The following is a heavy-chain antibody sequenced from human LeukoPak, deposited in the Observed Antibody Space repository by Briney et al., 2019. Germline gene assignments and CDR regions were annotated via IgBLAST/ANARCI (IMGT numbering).Heavy chain of an antibody. CDR2: IYYSGST. D-gene: IGHD1-14*01. CDR1: GFTFSSYW. J-gene: IGHJ4*02. V-gene: IGHV4-39*01. Sequence: GSLRLSCAASGFTFSSYWMSWVRQAPGKGLEWIGSIYYSGSTYYNPSLKSRVTISVDTSKNQFSLKLSSVTAADTAVYYCARRTEYYYFDYWGQGTLVTVSS. CDR3: ARRTEYYYFDY.